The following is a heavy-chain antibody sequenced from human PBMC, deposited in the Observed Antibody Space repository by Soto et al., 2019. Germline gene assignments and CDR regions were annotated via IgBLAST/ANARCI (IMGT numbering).Heavy chain of an antibody. CDR3: ARDPYYGDPYYFDY. Sequence: VASVKVSCKASGYTFTGYYMHWVRQAPGQGLEWMGWINPNSGGTNYAQKFQGWVTMTRDTSISTAYMELSRLRSDDTAVYYCARDPYYGDPYYFDYWGQGTLVTVSS. CDR2: INPNSGGT. D-gene: IGHD4-17*01. V-gene: IGHV1-2*04. CDR1: GYTFTGYY. J-gene: IGHJ4*02.